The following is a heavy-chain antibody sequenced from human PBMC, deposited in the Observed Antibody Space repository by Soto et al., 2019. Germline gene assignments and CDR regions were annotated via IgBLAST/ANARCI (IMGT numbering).Heavy chain of an antibody. Sequence: PSETLSLTCTVSGGSISSYYWSWIRQPPGKGLEWIGYIYYSGSTNYNPSLKSRVTISVDTSKNQFSLKLSSVTAADTAVYYCARASVRLRFGTYYYXMDGWGQGNTVTVSS. CDR3: ARASVRLRFGTYYYXMDG. CDR1: GGSISSYY. D-gene: IGHD3-3*01. V-gene: IGHV4-59*01. CDR2: IYYSGST. J-gene: IGHJ6*02.